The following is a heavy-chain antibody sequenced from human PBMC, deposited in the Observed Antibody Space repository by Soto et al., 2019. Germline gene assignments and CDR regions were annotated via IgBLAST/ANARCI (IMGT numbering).Heavy chain of an antibody. CDR2: IKQDGSEK. D-gene: IGHD6-13*01. CDR3: ARDEIAAVKLNRFDP. Sequence: GGSLRLSCAASGFTFSSYWMSWVRQAPGKGLEWVANIKQDGSEKYYVDSVKGRFTISRDNAKNSLYLQMNSLRAEDTAVYYCARDEIAAVKLNRFDPWGQGTLVTVSS. V-gene: IGHV3-7*01. CDR1: GFTFSSYW. J-gene: IGHJ5*02.